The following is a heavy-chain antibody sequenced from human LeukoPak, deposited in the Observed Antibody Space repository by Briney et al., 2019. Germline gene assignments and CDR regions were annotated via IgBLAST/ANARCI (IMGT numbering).Heavy chain of an antibody. CDR1: GFTFSSYW. CDR3: ARDLGGYSSGWTIDY. V-gene: IGHV3-74*01. Sequence: GGSLRLSCAASGFTFSSYWMHWVRHAPGKGLVWVSRINSYGSSTIYADSVKGRFTISRENAKNTMYLQMNSLRAEDTAVYYCARDLGGYSSGWTIDYWGQGTLVTVSS. J-gene: IGHJ4*02. CDR2: INSYGSST. D-gene: IGHD6-19*01.